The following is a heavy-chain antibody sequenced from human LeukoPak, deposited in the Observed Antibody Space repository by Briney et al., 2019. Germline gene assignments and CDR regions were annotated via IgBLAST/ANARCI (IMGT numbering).Heavy chain of an antibody. CDR1: GFTFSGHA. CDR3: AKDPHYYGSGSFDY. V-gene: IGHV3-23*01. D-gene: IGHD3-10*01. Sequence: GGSLRLSCAASGFTFSGHAMDWVRQAPGKGLEWVAGIRGNGGSKNYADSVKGRFTISRDNSKNTLYLQMNSLRAEDTAVYYCAKDPHYYGSGSFDYWGQGTLVTVSS. J-gene: IGHJ4*02. CDR2: IRGNGGSK.